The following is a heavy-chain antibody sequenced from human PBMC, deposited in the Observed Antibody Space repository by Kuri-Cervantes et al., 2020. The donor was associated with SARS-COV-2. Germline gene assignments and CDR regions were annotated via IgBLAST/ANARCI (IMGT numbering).Heavy chain of an antibody. CDR1: GFTFSSYW. V-gene: IGHV3-30*18. J-gene: IGHJ4*02. Sequence: LSLTCAASGFTFSSYWMSWVRQAPGKGLEWVAVISYDGSNKYYADSVKGRFTISRDNSKNTLSLQMNSLRAEDTAVYYCAKGQNWGQGTLVTVSS. CDR2: ISYDGSNK. CDR3: AKGQN.